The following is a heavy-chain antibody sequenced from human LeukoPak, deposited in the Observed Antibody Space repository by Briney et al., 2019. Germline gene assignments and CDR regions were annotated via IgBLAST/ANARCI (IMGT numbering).Heavy chain of an antibody. CDR1: GYTLIDKY. V-gene: IGHV1-2*02. D-gene: IGHD1/OR15-1a*01. CDR2: INPNNGDT. CDR3: AREEQYNMYFDY. Sequence: ASVKVSCKASGYTLIDKYLHWVRQAPGQGLEWMGWINPNNGDTTYAQKFQGRVTMTRDTSISTAYMELSRLTSDDTAVYYCAREEQYNMYFDYWGQGTLVTVSS. J-gene: IGHJ4*02.